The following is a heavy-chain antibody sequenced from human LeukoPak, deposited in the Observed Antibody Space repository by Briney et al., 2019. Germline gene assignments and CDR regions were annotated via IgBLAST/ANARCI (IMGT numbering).Heavy chain of an antibody. CDR1: GFTCDDYA. CDR2: ISWNSGSI. V-gene: IGHV3-9*01. D-gene: IGHD6-19*01. J-gene: IGHJ5*02. CDR3: AKDSGSGYSSGWLTFDP. Sequence: GRSLRLSCAASGFTCDDYAMHWVRQDPGKGLEWVSGISWNSGSIGYADSVKGRFTISRDNAKNSLYLQMNSLRAEDTALYYCAKDSGSGYSSGWLTFDPWGQGTLVTVSS.